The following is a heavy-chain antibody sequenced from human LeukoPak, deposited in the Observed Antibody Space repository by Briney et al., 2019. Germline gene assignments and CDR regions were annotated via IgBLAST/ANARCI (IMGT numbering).Heavy chain of an antibody. CDR2: INPNSGGT. Sequence: ASVKVSCKASGYTFTDYYLHWVRQAPGQGLEWMGWINPNSGGTGYAQKFQGRVTMTRDTSISTAYMELSSLRSDDTAVYHCARVRAPSFTQGGFDYWGQGTLVTVSS. CDR3: ARVRAPSFTQGGFDY. J-gene: IGHJ4*02. V-gene: IGHV1-2*02. CDR1: GYTFTDYY. D-gene: IGHD3-16*01.